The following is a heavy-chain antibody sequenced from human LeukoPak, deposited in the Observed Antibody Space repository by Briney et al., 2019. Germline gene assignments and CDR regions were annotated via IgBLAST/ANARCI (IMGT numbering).Heavy chain of an antibody. CDR1: GYTFTNYG. D-gene: IGHD6-13*01. Sequence: ASVKVSCKASGYTFTNYGISWVRQAPGQGLEWMGWISAYNGNTNYAQKLQGRVTMTTDTSTSTAYMELRSLRSDDTAVYYCARVYSSSWYWGTYYFDYWGQGTLVTVSS. V-gene: IGHV1-18*01. CDR3: ARVYSSSWYWGTYYFDY. CDR2: ISAYNGNT. J-gene: IGHJ4*02.